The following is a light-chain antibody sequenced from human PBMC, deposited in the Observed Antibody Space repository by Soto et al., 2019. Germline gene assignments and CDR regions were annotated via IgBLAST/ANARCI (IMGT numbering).Light chain of an antibody. Sequence: TRFLGTQPLYLGERPILKSRASQSVSNNYLAWYQQKPGQAPRLLIYGASNRATGIPDRFSGSGSGTEFTLTISIRVRDDFAVYYGLQYCNSRTFGHGTKVDI. CDR1: QSVSNNY. V-gene: IGKV3-20*01. CDR3: LQYCNSRT. J-gene: IGKJ1*01. CDR2: GAS.